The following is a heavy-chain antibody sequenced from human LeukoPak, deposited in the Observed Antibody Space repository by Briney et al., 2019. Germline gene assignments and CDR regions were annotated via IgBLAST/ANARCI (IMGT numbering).Heavy chain of an antibody. CDR3: AKVDIYGSRSSYDY. CDR1: GFTFSSYG. D-gene: IGHD3-10*01. CDR2: IRYDGSNK. J-gene: IGHJ4*02. V-gene: IGHV3-30*02. Sequence: GGSLRLSCAASGFTFSSYGMHWVRQAPGKGLEWVAFIRYDGSNKYYADSVKGRFTISRDNSKNTLYLQMNSLRAEDTAVYYCAKVDIYGSRSSYDYWGQGTLVTVSS.